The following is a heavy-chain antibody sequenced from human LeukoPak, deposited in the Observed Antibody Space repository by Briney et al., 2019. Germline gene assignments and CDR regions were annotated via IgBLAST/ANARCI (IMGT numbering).Heavy chain of an antibody. V-gene: IGHV4-39*07. CDR3: ARVGGITMIVVLITDAFDI. CDR1: GSSISNYY. CDR2: IYYSGST. D-gene: IGHD3-22*01. Sequence: SETLSLTCTVSGSSISNYYWGWIRQAPGKGLEWIGSIYYSGSTYYNPSLKSRVTISVDTSKNQFSLKLRSVTAADTAVYYCARVGGITMIVVLITDAFDIWGQGTMVTVSS. J-gene: IGHJ3*02.